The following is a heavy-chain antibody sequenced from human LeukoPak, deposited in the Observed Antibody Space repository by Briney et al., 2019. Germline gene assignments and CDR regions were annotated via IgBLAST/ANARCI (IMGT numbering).Heavy chain of an antibody. CDR2: IYSSGST. J-gene: IGHJ3*02. CDR1: GGSISSGFYY. Sequence: SETLSLTCTVSGGSISSGFYYWSWIRQPAGKGLEWIGRIYSSGSTNYNPSLKSRVSISVDTSKNHFSLNLSSVTAADTAVYYCASTHPNGGAFDIWGQGTVVTVSS. D-gene: IGHD2-8*01. CDR3: ASTHPNGGAFDI. V-gene: IGHV4-61*02.